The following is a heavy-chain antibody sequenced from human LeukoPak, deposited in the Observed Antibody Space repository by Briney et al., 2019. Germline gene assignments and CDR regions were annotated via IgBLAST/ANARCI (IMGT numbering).Heavy chain of an antibody. J-gene: IGHJ4*02. D-gene: IGHD3-10*01. CDR2: ISSSSSTI. CDR1: GFTFSSYS. Sequence: PGGSLRLSCAASGFTFSSYSMNWVRQAPGKGLEWVSYISSSSSTIYYADSVKGRFTISRDNAKNSLYLQMNSLRAEDTAVYYCAIISNTITMVRGAPVYWGQGTLVTVSS. CDR3: AIISNTITMVRGAPVY. V-gene: IGHV3-48*01.